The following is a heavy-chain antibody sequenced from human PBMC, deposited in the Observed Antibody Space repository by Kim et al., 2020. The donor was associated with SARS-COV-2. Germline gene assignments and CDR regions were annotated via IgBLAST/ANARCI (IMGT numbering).Heavy chain of an antibody. J-gene: IGHJ4*02. V-gene: IGHV3-73*01. CDR3: LFLYDSGSYSRDY. Sequence: THTGSVKGRFSISRDDSKNTASLKMNCLKIEDTALYYCLFLYDSGSYSRDYWGQGTLVTVSS. D-gene: IGHD3-10*01.